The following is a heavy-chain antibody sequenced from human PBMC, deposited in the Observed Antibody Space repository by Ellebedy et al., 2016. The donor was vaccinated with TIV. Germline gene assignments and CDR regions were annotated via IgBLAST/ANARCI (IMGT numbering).Heavy chain of an antibody. V-gene: IGHV4-59*11. D-gene: IGHD5-24*01. CDR1: GGSISGHY. Sequence: SETLSLTCSVSGGSISGHYWTRIRQPPGKGLEWIGYIYYSGSTNYNPSLNSRVTISVDTSKNQFSLRLSSVTGADTAVYYCAREEVEVATVEDFYYYMDVWGKGTTVTVSS. CDR3: AREEVEVATVEDFYYYMDV. CDR2: IYYSGST. J-gene: IGHJ6*03.